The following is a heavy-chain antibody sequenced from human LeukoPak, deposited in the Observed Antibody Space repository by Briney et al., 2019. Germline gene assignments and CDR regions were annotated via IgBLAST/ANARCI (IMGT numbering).Heavy chain of an antibody. Sequence: GGSLRLSCAASGFTFSSYEMNWVRQAPGKGLEWVSSISSSSSYIYYADSVKGRFTISRDNAKNSLYLQMNSLRAEDTAVYYCASEPPGIAAAGTYYFDYWGQGTLVTVSS. CDR1: GFTFSSYE. D-gene: IGHD6-13*01. CDR3: ASEPPGIAAAGTYYFDY. V-gene: IGHV3-21*01. J-gene: IGHJ4*02. CDR2: ISSSSSYI.